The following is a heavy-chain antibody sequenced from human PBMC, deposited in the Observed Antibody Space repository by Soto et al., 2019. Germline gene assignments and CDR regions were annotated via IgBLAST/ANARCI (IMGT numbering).Heavy chain of an antibody. CDR1: GFTFSSYW. CDR3: ARDPVQWLVPLDY. V-gene: IGHV3-74*01. J-gene: IGHJ4*02. Sequence: PGGSLRLSCAASGFTFSSYWIYWVRQAPGKGLVWVSRINSDGSSRDYADSVKGRFTISRDNAKNTVYLQMNSLRAEDTALYYCARDPVQWLVPLDYWGRGTLVTVSS. CDR2: INSDGSSR. D-gene: IGHD6-19*01.